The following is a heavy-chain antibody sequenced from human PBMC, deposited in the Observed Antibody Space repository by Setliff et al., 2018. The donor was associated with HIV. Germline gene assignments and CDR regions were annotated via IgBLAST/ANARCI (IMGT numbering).Heavy chain of an antibody. CDR3: AKNLFSSRWSPLDS. D-gene: IGHD6-13*01. Sequence: PGGSLRLSCAASGFTFSNYWIIWVRQAPGKGLEWVANINQDGSKKYYADSVKGRFTISRDNSKNTLYLQMNRLRSEDTAVYYCAKNLFSSRWSPLDSWGQGTLVTVSS. CDR2: INQDGSKK. J-gene: IGHJ4*02. V-gene: IGHV3-7*01. CDR1: GFTFSNYW.